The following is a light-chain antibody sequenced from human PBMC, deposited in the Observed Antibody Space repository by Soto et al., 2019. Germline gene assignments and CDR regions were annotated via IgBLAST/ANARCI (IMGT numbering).Light chain of an antibody. Sequence: QSALTQPASVSGSPGQSTTISCTGTSSDVGGYNYVSWYQQHPGKAPKLMIYDVSNRPSGGSNRFSGSKSGNTASLTISGLQAEDEADYYCSSYTSSTYYVFGTGTKVTVL. CDR1: SSDVGGYNY. J-gene: IGLJ1*01. CDR3: SSYTSSTYYV. CDR2: DVS. V-gene: IGLV2-14*01.